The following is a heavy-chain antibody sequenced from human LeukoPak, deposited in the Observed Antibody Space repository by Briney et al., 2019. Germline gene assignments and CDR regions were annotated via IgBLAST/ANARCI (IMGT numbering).Heavy chain of an antibody. J-gene: IGHJ4*02. CDR3: ARDRLPTAMLTFDY. CDR2: NIPIFVTA. Sequence: SVRVSSKASGGTFSSYAISWVPQAPGQGREWRGGNIPIFVTANYAQKFQGRVTITADESTSTAYMELSSLRSEDTAVYYCARDRLPTAMLTFDYWGQGTLVTVSS. D-gene: IGHD5-18*01. V-gene: IGHV1-69*01. CDR1: GGTFSSYA.